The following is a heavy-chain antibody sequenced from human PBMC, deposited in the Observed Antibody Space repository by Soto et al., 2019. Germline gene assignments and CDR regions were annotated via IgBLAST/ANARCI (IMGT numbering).Heavy chain of an antibody. CDR1: GFTFSNAW. J-gene: IGHJ4*02. D-gene: IGHD6-13*01. CDR2: IKSKTDGGTT. CDR3: TTDAYSSIVWIDY. Sequence: GGSLRLSCAASGFTFSNAWMSWVRQAPGKGLEWVGRIKSKTDGGTTDYAAPVKGRFTISRDDSKNTLYLQMNSLKTEDTAVYYCTTDAYSSIVWIDYWGQGTLVTVSS. V-gene: IGHV3-15*01.